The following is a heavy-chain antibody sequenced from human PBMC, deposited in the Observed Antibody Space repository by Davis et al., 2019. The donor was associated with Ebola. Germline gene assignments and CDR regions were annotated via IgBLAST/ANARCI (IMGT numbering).Heavy chain of an antibody. CDR1: GGSITRSSYY. CDR3: ARHLYDGSGYYRYYFDS. CDR2: IYYSGTT. J-gene: IGHJ4*02. Sequence: SETLSLTCTVSGGSITRSSYYWGWIRQSPAKGLEWIGTIYYSGTTYYNPSLKSRITMSIDVSENHFSLRLSSVIATDTAVYYCARHLYDGSGYYRYYFDSWGQGTLVTVFS. D-gene: IGHD3-22*01. V-gene: IGHV4-39*01.